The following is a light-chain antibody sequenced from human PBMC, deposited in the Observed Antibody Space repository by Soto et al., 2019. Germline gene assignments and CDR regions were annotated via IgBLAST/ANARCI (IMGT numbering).Light chain of an antibody. CDR1: SSDVGGYNY. CDR2: EVS. CDR3: SSYTSISTLVV. J-gene: IGLJ2*01. V-gene: IGLV2-14*01. Sequence: QSALTQPASVSGSPGQSITISCTGTSSDVGGYNYVSWYQQHPGKAPKLMIYEVSNRTSGVSNRFSGSKSGNTASLTISGLHAEDEADYYCSSYTSISTLVVFGGGTKLTVL.